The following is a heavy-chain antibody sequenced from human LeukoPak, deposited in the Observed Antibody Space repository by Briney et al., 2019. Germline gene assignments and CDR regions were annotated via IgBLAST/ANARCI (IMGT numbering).Heavy chain of an antibody. J-gene: IGHJ6*03. CDR2: INPSGGST. V-gene: IGHV1-46*03. CDR1: GYTFTSYY. Sequence: GASVKVSCKASGYTFTSYYMHWLRQAPGQGLEWMGIINPSGGSTSYAQKSQGRVTMTRDTSTSTVYMELSSLRSEDTAVYYCAKTYYDFWSGYSHRNYYYYYMDVWGKGTTVTVSS. CDR3: AKTYYDFWSGYSHRNYYYYYMDV. D-gene: IGHD3-3*01.